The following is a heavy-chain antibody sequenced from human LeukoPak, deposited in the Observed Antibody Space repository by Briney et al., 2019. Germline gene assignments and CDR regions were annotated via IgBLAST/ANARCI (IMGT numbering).Heavy chain of an antibody. J-gene: IGHJ2*01. D-gene: IGHD3-22*01. CDR3: ARRAYYDTSGYYPASGYFDL. Sequence: PSETLSLTCTVSGGSIFSYYLNWIRQPPGKGLEWIGYIYSNGITSYNPSLRSRSSISIATSKNRFSLRLTSVTAADTATYYCARRAYYDTSGYYPASGYFDLWGRGTLVTVSS. CDR1: GGSIFSYY. CDR2: IYSNGIT. V-gene: IGHV4-59*08.